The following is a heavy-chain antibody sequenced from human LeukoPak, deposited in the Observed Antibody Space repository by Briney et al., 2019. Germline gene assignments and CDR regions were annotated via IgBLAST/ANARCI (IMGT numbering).Heavy chain of an antibody. Sequence: SETLSLTCTVSGGAISSSSYYWGWIRQPPGKGLEWIGSIYYSGSTYYNPSLKSRVTISVDTSKNQFSLKLSSVTAADTAVYYCARHIFYCSSTSCLGHFQHWGQGTLVTVSS. V-gene: IGHV4-39*01. J-gene: IGHJ1*01. CDR3: ARHIFYCSSTSCLGHFQH. CDR2: IYYSGST. D-gene: IGHD2-2*01. CDR1: GGAISSSSYY.